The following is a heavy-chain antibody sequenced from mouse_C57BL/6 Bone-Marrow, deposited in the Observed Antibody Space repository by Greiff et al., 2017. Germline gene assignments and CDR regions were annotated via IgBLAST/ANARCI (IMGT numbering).Heavy chain of an antibody. CDR3: ARHDGYLLYWYFDV. CDR1: GYTFTSYW. V-gene: IGHV1-52*01. CDR2: IDPSDSET. Sequence: QVQLQQPGAELVRPGSSVKLSCKASGYTFTSYWMHWVKQRPIQGLEWIGNIDPSDSETHYNQKFKDKATLTVDKSSSTAYMQLSSLTSEDSAVYYCARHDGYLLYWYFDVWGTGTTVTVSS. J-gene: IGHJ1*03. D-gene: IGHD2-3*01.